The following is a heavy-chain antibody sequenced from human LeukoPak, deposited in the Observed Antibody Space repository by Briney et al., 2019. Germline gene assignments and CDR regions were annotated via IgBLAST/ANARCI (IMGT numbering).Heavy chain of an antibody. D-gene: IGHD3-3*01. Sequence: ASVKVSCKASGYTFTGYYMHWVRQAPGQGLEWMGWINPNSGGTNYAQKFQGRVTMTRDTSISTAYMELSRPRSDDTAVYYCAREDYDYLYYFDYWGQGTLVTVSS. CDR1: GYTFTGYY. CDR3: AREDYDYLYYFDY. J-gene: IGHJ4*02. V-gene: IGHV1-2*02. CDR2: INPNSGGT.